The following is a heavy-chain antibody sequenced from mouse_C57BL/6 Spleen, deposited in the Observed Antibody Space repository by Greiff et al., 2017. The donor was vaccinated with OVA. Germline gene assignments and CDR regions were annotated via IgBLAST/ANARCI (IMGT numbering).Heavy chain of an antibody. CDR2: IDPETGGT. J-gene: IGHJ4*01. Sequence: QVQLQQSGAELVRPGASVTLSCTASGYTFTDYEMHWVKQTPVHGLEWIGAIDPETGGTAYNQKFKGKAILTADKSSSTAYMELRSLTSEDSAVYYCTKGADGYYRYYAMDYWGQGTSVTVSS. CDR3: TKGADGYYRYYAMDY. D-gene: IGHD2-3*01. V-gene: IGHV1-15*01. CDR1: GYTFTDYE.